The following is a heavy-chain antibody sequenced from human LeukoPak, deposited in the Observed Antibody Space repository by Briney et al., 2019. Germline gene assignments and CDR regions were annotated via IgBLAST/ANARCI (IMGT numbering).Heavy chain of an antibody. CDR1: GGSISSYY. CDR3: ARHGAIVVVPAAPYYYYYGMDV. CDR2: IYYSGST. V-gene: IGHV4-59*08. D-gene: IGHD2-2*01. Sequence: SETLSLTCTVSGGSISSYYWSWIRQPPGKGLEWIGYIYYSGSTNYNPSLKSRVTISVDTSKNQFSLTLSSVTAADTAVYYCARHGAIVVVPAAPYYYYYGMDVWGQGTTVTVSS. J-gene: IGHJ6*02.